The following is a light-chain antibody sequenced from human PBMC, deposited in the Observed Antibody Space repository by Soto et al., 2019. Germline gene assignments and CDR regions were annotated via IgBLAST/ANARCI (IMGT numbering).Light chain of an antibody. CDR2: SNN. J-gene: IGLJ1*01. V-gene: IGLV1-44*01. CDR3: AAWDDSPTGYG. CDR1: SSNIGSYT. Sequence: QSVLTQPPSASGTPGQRVTISCSGSSSNIGSYTVNWYQHFPGTAPKLLIYSNNQRPSGVPDRFSGSKSGTSASLAISGLQSEDEDDYYCAAWDDSPTGYGFGPGTKLTVL.